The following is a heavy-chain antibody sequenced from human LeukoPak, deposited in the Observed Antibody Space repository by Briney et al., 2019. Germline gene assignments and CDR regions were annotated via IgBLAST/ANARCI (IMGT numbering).Heavy chain of an antibody. J-gene: IGHJ3*02. Sequence: SETLSLTCIVSGGSISSSIYYWAWVRQPPGKGLEWIGTVFYNGATQYSPSLRSRVTISIDTSTNQFSLKLSSVTAADTAVYYCARCELGYCSGGSCYSSLDAFDIWGQGTMVTVSS. V-gene: IGHV4-39*07. CDR3: ARCELGYCSGGSCYSSLDAFDI. CDR1: GGSISSSIYY. D-gene: IGHD2-15*01. CDR2: VFYNGAT.